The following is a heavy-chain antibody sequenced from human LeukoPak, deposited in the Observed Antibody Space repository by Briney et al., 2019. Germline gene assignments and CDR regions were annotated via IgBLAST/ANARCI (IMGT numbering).Heavy chain of an antibody. CDR3: ATGPGYSSMVDYYYYMDV. CDR1: GYTFTGYY. CDR2: INPNSGGT. Sequence: GASVKVSCKATGYTFTGYYMHWVRQAPGQGLEWMGWINPNSGGTNYAQKFQGRVTMTEDTSTDTAYMELSSLRSEDTAVYYCATGPGYSSMVDYYYYMDVWGKGTTVTVSS. J-gene: IGHJ6*03. D-gene: IGHD6-13*01. V-gene: IGHV1-2*02.